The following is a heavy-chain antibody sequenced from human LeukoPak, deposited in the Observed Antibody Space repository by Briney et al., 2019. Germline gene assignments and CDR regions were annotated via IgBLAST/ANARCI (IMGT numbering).Heavy chain of an antibody. CDR2: MNPNSGNT. V-gene: IGHV1-8*03. D-gene: IGHD3-22*01. J-gene: IGHJ6*03. CDR1: GYTFTSYD. Sequence: ASVKVSCKASGYTFTSYDINWVRQATGQGLEWMGWMNPNSGNTGYAQKFQGRVTITRNTSISTAYMELSSLRSEDTAVYYCARGRSYCDSSGSSRYYYYYMDVWGKGTTVTVSS. CDR3: ARGRSYCDSSGSSRYYYYYMDV.